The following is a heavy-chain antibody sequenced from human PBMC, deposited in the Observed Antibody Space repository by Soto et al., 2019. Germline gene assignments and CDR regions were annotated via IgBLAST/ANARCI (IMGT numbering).Heavy chain of an antibody. Sequence: WVRQARGQRLEWIGWVVVGSGSTNYAPKFQERVTITRDMATRTSYMELSNLRSEDPALYYCAADSGDDSTGYGADYWGQGTLVTVSS. CDR2: VVVGSGST. D-gene: IGHD3-22*01. J-gene: IGHJ4*02. CDR3: AADSGDDSTGYGADY. V-gene: IGHV1-58*01.